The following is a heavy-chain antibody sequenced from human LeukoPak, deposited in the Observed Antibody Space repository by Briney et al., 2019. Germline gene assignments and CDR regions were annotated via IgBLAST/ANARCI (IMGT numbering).Heavy chain of an antibody. CDR1: GGSISSYY. CDR3: ARVRSSSPFYYYYSMDV. CDR2: IYTSGST. D-gene: IGHD6-6*01. V-gene: IGHV4-4*09. Sequence: SETLTLTCTVSGGSISSYYWRWLRHPPGKGLEWLGYIYTSGSTNYNPSLKSRVTISVDTSKNQFSLKLSSVTAADTAVYYCARVRSSSPFYYYYSMDVWGKGTTVTVSS. J-gene: IGHJ6*03.